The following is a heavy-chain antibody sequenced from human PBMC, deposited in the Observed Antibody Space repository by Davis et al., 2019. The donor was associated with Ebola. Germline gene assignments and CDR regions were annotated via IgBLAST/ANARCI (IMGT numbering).Heavy chain of an antibody. CDR1: GGSISGYY. D-gene: IGHD6-13*01. J-gene: IGHJ6*02. Sequence: SETLSLTCTVSGGSISGYYWGWIRQPPGKGLEWIGSIYYSGSTYYNPSLKSRVTISVDTSKNQFSLKLSSVTAADTAVYYCARLVAVAGREDYYYYYGMDVWGQGTTVTVSS. V-gene: IGHV4-39*01. CDR3: ARLVAVAGREDYYYYYGMDV. CDR2: IYYSGST.